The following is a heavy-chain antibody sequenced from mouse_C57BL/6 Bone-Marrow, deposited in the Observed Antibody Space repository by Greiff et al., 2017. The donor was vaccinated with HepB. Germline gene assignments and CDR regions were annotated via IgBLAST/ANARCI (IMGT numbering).Heavy chain of an antibody. V-gene: IGHV5-9-1*02. CDR1: GFTFSSYA. CDR3: TREGHWFAY. CDR2: ISSGGDYI. Sequence: EVMLVESGEGLVKPGGSLKLSCAASGFTFSSYAMSWVRQTPEKRLEWVAYISSGGDYIYYADTVKGRFTISRDNARNTLYLQMSSLKSEDTARYYGTREGHWFAYWGQGTLVTVSA. J-gene: IGHJ3*01. D-gene: IGHD3-3*01.